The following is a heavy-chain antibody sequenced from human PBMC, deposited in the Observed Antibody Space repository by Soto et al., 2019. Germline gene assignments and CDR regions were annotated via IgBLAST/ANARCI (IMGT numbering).Heavy chain of an antibody. J-gene: IGHJ4*02. CDR2: ISTTSTPI. D-gene: IGHD4-4*01. CDR1: GFSFSDHF. Sequence: QVQLVESGGGLVKPGESLRLSCAASGFSFSDHFMGWIRQAPGKGLEWLSYISTTSTPIYHADSVKGRFTISRDNAKNSLYLQMNGLRAEDTAVYYCARGAQQNNYRGDYFDYWGQGTLVTVSS. CDR3: ARGAQQNNYRGDYFDY. V-gene: IGHV3-11*01.